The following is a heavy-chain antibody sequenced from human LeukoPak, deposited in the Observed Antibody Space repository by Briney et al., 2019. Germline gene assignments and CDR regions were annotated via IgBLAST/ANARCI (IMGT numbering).Heavy chain of an antibody. Sequence: AETLSLTCTVSGGSISSYYWSWIRQAPGKGLEWIGYIYYSGTTKYNPSLMGRVSISVDTSKNQFSLRLSSVAAADTAVYYCARHGGSYFYYWGQGTLVTVTS. J-gene: IGHJ4*02. V-gene: IGHV4-59*08. CDR3: ARHGGSYFYY. D-gene: IGHD1-26*01. CDR2: IYYSGTT. CDR1: GGSISSYY.